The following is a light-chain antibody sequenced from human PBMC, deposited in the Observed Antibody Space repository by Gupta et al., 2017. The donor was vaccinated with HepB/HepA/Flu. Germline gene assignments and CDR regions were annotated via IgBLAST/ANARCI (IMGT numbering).Light chain of an antibody. CDR1: QSVSSYY. CDR3: QQCGSSPWT. V-gene: IGKV3-20*01. Sequence: DIVLTQSPDTLYLTPGERATLSCRASQSVSSYYLAWYQLRPGQAPMLLIYGASSRATGIPDRFRGSGSGTDFTLTITTLEPYDFAVYYCQQCGSSPWTFGQGTKVEIK. CDR2: GAS. J-gene: IGKJ1*01.